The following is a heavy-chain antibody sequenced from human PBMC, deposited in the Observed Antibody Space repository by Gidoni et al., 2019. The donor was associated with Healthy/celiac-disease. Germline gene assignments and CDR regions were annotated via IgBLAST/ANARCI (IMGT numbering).Heavy chain of an antibody. CDR1: GFTFSIYG. D-gene: IGHD3-10*01. V-gene: IGHV3-33*01. J-gene: IGHJ4*02. Sequence: QVQLVESGGGVVQPGRSLRLSRAASGFTFSIYGMHWVRQAPGKGLELVAVIWYDGSKKYYADSVKGRFTISRDNSKNTLYLQMNSLRAEDTAMYSCAREGRDGSGSSFDYWGQGTLVTVSS. CDR3: AREGRDGSGSSFDY. CDR2: IWYDGSKK.